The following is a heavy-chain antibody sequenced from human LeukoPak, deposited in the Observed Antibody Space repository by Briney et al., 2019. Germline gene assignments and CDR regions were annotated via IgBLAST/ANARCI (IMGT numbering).Heavy chain of an antibody. D-gene: IGHD4-23*01. Sequence: GASVKVSCKASGYTFTSYYMHWVRQAPGQGLGWMGIINPSGGSTSYAQKFQGRVTITADKSTSTAYMELSSLRSEDTAVYYCARDSVALYFDYWGQGTLVTVSS. V-gene: IGHV1-46*01. CDR3: ARDSVALYFDY. J-gene: IGHJ4*02. CDR1: GYTFTSYY. CDR2: INPSGGST.